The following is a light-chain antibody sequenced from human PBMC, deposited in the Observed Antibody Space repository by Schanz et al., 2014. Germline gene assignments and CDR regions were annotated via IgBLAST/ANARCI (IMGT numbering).Light chain of an antibody. CDR1: SSDVGTYDL. Sequence: QSALTQPASVSGSPGQSITISCTGTSSDVGTYDLVTWYQQHPGKAPKVMIYEVNKRPSGVSHRFSGSKSGNTASLTISGLQAEDEADYYCTSYTGSGTLWVFGGGTKLTVL. J-gene: IGLJ3*02. V-gene: IGLV2-14*02. CDR2: EVN. CDR3: TSYTGSGTLWV.